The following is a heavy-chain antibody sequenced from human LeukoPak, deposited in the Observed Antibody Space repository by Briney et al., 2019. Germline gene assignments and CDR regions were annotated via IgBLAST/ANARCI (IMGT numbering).Heavy chain of an antibody. CDR2: ISSSSSTI. V-gene: IGHV3-48*01. CDR3: ASGTIFGGMDY. D-gene: IGHD3-3*01. Sequence: PGGSLRLSCAASGFTFSSYSMNWVRQAPGKGLEWVSYISSSSSTIYYADSVKGRFTISRDNAKNSLYLQMNSLRAEDTAVYYCASGTIFGGMDYWGQGTLVTVSS. CDR1: GFTFSSYS. J-gene: IGHJ4*02.